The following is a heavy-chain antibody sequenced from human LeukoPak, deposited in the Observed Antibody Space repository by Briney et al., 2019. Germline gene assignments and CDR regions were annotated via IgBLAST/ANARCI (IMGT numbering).Heavy chain of an antibody. Sequence: WASVKVSCKASGYTFTSYGISWVRQAPGQGLEWMGWISAYNGNTNYAQKLQGRVTMTTDTSTSTAYMELSSLRSEDTAVYYCASIGGASYYDSSGYHTGRDYWGQGTLVTVSS. J-gene: IGHJ4*02. D-gene: IGHD3-22*01. CDR2: ISAYNGNT. CDR3: ASIGGASYYDSSGYHTGRDY. V-gene: IGHV1-18*01. CDR1: GYTFTSYG.